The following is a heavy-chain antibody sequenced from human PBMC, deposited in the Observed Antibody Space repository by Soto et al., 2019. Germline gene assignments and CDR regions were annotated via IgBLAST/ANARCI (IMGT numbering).Heavy chain of an antibody. V-gene: IGHV3-48*03. CDR2: ISSSGSTI. Sequence: EVQLVESGGGLVQPGGSLRLSCAASGFTFSSYEMNWVRQAPGKGLEWVSYISSSGSTIYYADSVKGRFTISRDNAKNSLYLQMNSLRAEDTAVYYCASYTYYYDSSGYYSPFDYWGQGTLVTVSS. D-gene: IGHD3-22*01. CDR3: ASYTYYYDSSGYYSPFDY. J-gene: IGHJ4*02. CDR1: GFTFSSYE.